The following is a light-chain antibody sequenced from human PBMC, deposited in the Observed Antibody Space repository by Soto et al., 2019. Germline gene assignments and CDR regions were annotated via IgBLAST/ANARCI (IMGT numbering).Light chain of an antibody. V-gene: IGKV3-20*01. CDR2: GTS. CDR1: QSVSTIY. CDR3: QQYGNSPQVT. J-gene: IGKJ5*01. Sequence: EIVLTQSPGTLSFSPGERATRSFRASQSVSTIYLAWYQQKPGQAPRLLLYGTSSRATGIPDRFSGSGSGTDFTLTISRLEPEDFAVYYCQQYGNSPQVTFGQGTRLEI.